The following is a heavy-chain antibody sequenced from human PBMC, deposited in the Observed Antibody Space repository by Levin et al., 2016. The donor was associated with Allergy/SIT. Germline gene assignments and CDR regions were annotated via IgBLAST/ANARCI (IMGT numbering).Heavy chain of an antibody. CDR1: GFTFHNYV. Sequence: GESLKISCATSGFTFHNYVINWVRQAPGEGLEHVSSITHNGAETYSADSVKDRFTTSRDNSKNTLYLQMSSLRAEDTAVYYCVKRCLPVAGNRNWYFDLWGRGTLVTVSS. CDR2: ITHNGAET. CDR3: VKRCLPVAGNRNWYFDL. V-gene: IGHV3-64D*06. J-gene: IGHJ2*01. D-gene: IGHD3-10*01.